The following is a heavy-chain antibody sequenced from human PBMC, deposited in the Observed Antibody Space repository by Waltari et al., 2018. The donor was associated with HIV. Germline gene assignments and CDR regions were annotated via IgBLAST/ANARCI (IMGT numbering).Heavy chain of an antibody. V-gene: IGHV3-21*01. CDR3: ARKYCSNANCKGLDY. D-gene: IGHD2-2*01. CDR1: GCTFSSYC. Sequence: EVQLVESGGGLVKPGGSLRLSCVVSGCTFSSYCMNWVGQAAGKGLEWVSSISGSNGDIYYADSVKGRFTISRDNTKKSLYLQMNTLRADDTAVYYCARKYCSNANCKGLDYWGQGTLVTVSS. CDR2: ISGSNGDI. J-gene: IGHJ4*02.